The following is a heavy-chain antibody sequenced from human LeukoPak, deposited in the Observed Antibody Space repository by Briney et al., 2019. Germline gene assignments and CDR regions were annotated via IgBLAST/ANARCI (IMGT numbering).Heavy chain of an antibody. CDR1: GFTFSSYA. V-gene: IGHV3-30-3*01. D-gene: IGHD3-22*01. CDR3: ARSDSSGYYYSSVDY. CDR2: ISYDGSNK. J-gene: IGHJ4*02. Sequence: GRSLRLSCAASGFTFSSYAMHWVRQAPGKGLEWVAVISYDGSNKYYADSVKGRFTISRDNSKNTLYLQMNSLRAEDTAVYYCARSDSSGYYYSSVDYWGQGTLVTVSS.